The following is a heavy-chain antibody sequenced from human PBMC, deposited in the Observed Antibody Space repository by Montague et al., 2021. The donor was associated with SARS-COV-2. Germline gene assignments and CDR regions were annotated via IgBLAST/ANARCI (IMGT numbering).Heavy chain of an antibody. V-gene: IGHV4-61*01. D-gene: IGHD3-22*01. Sequence: SETLSLTCSVSGVSISSGSYYWSWVRPPPGQGLEWIGYVYHTGSTNYNPSLKSRVTLSIDTSKNQFSLNLTSVTAADTAVYYCVREKCYFDDSGSKWGQGALVTV. CDR3: VREKCYFDDSGSK. CDR2: VYHTGST. CDR1: GVSISSGSYY. J-gene: IGHJ4*02.